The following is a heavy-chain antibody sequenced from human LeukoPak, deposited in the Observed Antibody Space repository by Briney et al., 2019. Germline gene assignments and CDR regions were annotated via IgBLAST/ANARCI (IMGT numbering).Heavy chain of an antibody. CDR2: IYYTGST. CDR3: ARHRDFHDSSGYLPAFDV. V-gene: IGHV4-39*01. J-gene: IGHJ3*01. D-gene: IGHD3-22*01. CDR1: GDFISTSSDY. Sequence: KPSETLSLTCIASGDFISTSSDYWGWIRQPPGKGLEWIGSIYYTGSTHYKPSLRGRVTISVDTTNNQFSLRLSSVTAADTAMYYCARHRDFHDSSGYLPAFDVWGQGRLINVSS.